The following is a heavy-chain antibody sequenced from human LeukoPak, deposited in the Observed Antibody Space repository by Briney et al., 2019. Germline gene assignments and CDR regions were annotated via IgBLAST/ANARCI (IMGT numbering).Heavy chain of an antibody. Sequence: GGSLRLSCAASGFTFSSYWMSWVRQAPGKGLEWVANIKQDGSEKYYVDSVKGRFTISRDNARNSLYLQMISLRAEDTALYYCAKDAGTGIGVAGASDYWGQGTLVTVSS. CDR3: AKDAGTGIGVAGASDY. CDR2: IKQDGSEK. V-gene: IGHV3-7*03. D-gene: IGHD6-19*01. J-gene: IGHJ4*02. CDR1: GFTFSSYW.